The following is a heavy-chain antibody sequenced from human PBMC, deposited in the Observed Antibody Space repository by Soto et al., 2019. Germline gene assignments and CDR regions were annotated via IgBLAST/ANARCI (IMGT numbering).Heavy chain of an antibody. CDR3: ARDASGPFDY. CDR1: GFTVSDS. CDR2: IHSNGST. D-gene: IGHD6-19*01. J-gene: IGHJ4*02. Sequence: GGSLRLSCSVAGFTVSDSMSWVRQAPGKGLECVSFIHSNGSTHYTDSVRGRFTISRDNSKNTLYLQMDRLRVDDTAVYFCARDASGPFDYWGQGTLVTVSS. V-gene: IGHV3-53*01.